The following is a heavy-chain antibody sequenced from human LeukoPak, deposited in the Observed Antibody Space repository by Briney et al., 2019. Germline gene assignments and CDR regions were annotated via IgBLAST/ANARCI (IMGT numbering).Heavy chain of an antibody. Sequence: GESLKISCTGSGYSFTSSWIGWVRQMPGKGLEWMGIVFPADSDTMYSPSFQGQVTFSADKSISTAYLQWSSLKASDSAMYYCARHGGAFDYWGQGTLVTVSS. CDR1: GYSFTSSW. V-gene: IGHV5-51*01. CDR3: ARHGGAFDY. D-gene: IGHD4-17*01. CDR2: VFPADSDT. J-gene: IGHJ4*02.